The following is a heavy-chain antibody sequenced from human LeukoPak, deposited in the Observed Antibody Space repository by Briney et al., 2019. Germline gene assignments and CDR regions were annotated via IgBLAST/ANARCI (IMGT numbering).Heavy chain of an antibody. CDR1: GFNFSNYE. CDR3: ARSRGNQLSFDY. D-gene: IGHD3-22*01. J-gene: IGHJ4*02. V-gene: IGHV3-48*03. CDR2: ISSGGSTI. Sequence: GGSLRLSCAASGFNFSNYEMNWVRQAPGKGLEWVSYISSGGSTIYYPDSVRGRFTISRDNAKNSLFLQMNSLRDEDTALYYCARSRGNQLSFDYWGQGTLVTVSS.